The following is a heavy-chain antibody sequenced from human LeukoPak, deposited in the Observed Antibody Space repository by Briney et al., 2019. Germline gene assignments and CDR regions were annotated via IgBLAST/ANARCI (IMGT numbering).Heavy chain of an antibody. V-gene: IGHV4-39*01. CDR2: MYYSGNT. Sequence: SETLSRTCTVSGGSITSSSSYWGWIRQPPGKGLEWIGSMYYSGNTYYNPSLKSRLTISVDTSKNQFSLKLTSVTAADTAVYYCVRADGSWYKSYYFDYWGQGTLVTVPS. CDR3: VRADGSWYKSYYFDY. D-gene: IGHD6-13*01. J-gene: IGHJ4*02. CDR1: GGSITSSSSY.